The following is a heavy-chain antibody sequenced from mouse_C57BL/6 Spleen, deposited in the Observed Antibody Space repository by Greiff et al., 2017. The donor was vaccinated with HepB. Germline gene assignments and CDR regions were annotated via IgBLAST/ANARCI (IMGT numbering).Heavy chain of an antibody. CDR2: IDPEDGET. CDR1: GFNIKDYY. J-gene: IGHJ2*01. D-gene: IGHD1-1*02. Sequence: EVHLVESGAELVKPGASVKLSCTASGFNIKDYYMHWVKQRTEQGLEWIGRIDPEDGETKYAPKFQGKATITADTSSNTAYLQLSSLTSEDTAVYYCARSSVGGVGFDYWGQGTTLTVSS. CDR3: ARSSVGGVGFDY. V-gene: IGHV14-2*01.